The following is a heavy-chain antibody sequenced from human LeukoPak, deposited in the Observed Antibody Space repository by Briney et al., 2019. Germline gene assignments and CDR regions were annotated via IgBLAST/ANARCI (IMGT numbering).Heavy chain of an antibody. CDR3: AREKYGDYNWFDP. CDR2: IIPILGIA. D-gene: IGHD4-17*01. Sequence: SVKVSCKASGGTFSSYAISWVRQAPGQGLEWMGRIIPILGIANYAQKFQGRVTITADKSTSTAYMELSSLRSEDTAVYYCAREKYGDYNWFDPWGQGTLVTVSS. J-gene: IGHJ5*02. CDR1: GGTFSSYA. V-gene: IGHV1-69*04.